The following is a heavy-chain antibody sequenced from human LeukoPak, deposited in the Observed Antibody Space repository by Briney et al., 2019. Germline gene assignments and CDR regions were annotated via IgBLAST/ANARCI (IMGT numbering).Heavy chain of an antibody. CDR2: INPNTGDT. Sequence: ASVKVSCKASGYTFTGYYMHLVRQAPGQGLEWMGWINPNTGDTNYAQKFQGRVTMTRDTSISTAYMELSSLRSDDTAVYYCARDLHWGPDYWGQGTLVTVSS. V-gene: IGHV1-2*02. D-gene: IGHD7-27*01. CDR3: ARDLHWGPDY. J-gene: IGHJ4*02. CDR1: GYTFTGYY.